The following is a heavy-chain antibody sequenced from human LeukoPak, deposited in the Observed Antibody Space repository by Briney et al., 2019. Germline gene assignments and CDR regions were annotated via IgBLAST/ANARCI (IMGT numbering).Heavy chain of an antibody. J-gene: IGHJ5*02. Sequence: SETLSLTCAVYGGSFSGYYWSWIRQPPGKGLEWIGEINHSGSTNYNPSLKSRVTISVDTSKNQFSLKLSSVTAADTAVYYCARGPNYDFWSGYRRNNWFDPWGQGTLVTVSS. V-gene: IGHV4-34*01. CDR3: ARGPNYDFWSGYRRNNWFDP. CDR2: INHSGST. CDR1: GGSFSGYY. D-gene: IGHD3-3*01.